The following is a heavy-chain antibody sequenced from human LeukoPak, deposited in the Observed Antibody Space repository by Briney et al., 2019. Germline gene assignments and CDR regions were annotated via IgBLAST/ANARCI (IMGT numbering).Heavy chain of an antibody. J-gene: IGHJ5*02. V-gene: IGHV1-2*02. D-gene: IGHD2-2*03. Sequence: ASVKVSCKASGYTFTGYYMHWVRQAHGQGLEWMGWINPNSGGTNYAQKFQGRVTMTRDTSISTAYMELSRLRTDDTAVYYCARGLDIVVVPAATPYNWFDPWGQGTLVTVSS. CDR2: INPNSGGT. CDR1: GYTFTGYY. CDR3: ARGLDIVVVPAATPYNWFDP.